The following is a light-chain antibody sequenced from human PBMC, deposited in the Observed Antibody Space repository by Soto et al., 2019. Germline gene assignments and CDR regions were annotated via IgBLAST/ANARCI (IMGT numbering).Light chain of an antibody. CDR3: QQRGGWPLT. V-gene: IGKV3-11*01. J-gene: IGKJ4*01. CDR2: DAS. Sequence: EIVLTQSPATLSLSPGERAALSCRASQGVGRFLAWYQQKPGQAPRLHIYDASNRATGIPARFSGSGSGTDFTLAINNLEPEDFAVYYCQQRGGWPLTFGGGTKVEIK. CDR1: QGVGRF.